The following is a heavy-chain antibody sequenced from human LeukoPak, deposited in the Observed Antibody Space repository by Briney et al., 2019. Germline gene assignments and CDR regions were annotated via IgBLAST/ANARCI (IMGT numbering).Heavy chain of an antibody. J-gene: IGHJ4*02. CDR3: ARHLVGATQHLDY. CDR1: GGTFRSYA. V-gene: IGHV1-69*11. CDR2: IIPILGTA. Sequence: ASVKVSCKASGGTFRSYAISWVQQAPGQGLEWMGRIIPILGTANYAQKFQGRVTITTDESTSTAYMELSSLRSEDTAVYYCARHLVGATQHLDYWGQGTLVTVSS. D-gene: IGHD1-26*01.